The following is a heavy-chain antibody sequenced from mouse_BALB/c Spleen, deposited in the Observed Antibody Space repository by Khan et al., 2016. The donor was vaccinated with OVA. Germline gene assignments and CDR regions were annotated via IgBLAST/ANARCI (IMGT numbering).Heavy chain of an antibody. Sequence: QVQLQQSGAELVRPGVSVKISCKGSGYTFTDYAMHWMKQSHAKTLEWIGVISTNYGDADYNQKFQGKASMTVDKSSSTAYMELARLTSEDSAIYYCTGAGRFAYWGQGTLVTVSA. CDR1: GYTFTDYA. V-gene: IGHV1S137*01. D-gene: IGHD4-1*01. J-gene: IGHJ3*01. CDR3: TGAGRFAY. CDR2: ISTNYGDA.